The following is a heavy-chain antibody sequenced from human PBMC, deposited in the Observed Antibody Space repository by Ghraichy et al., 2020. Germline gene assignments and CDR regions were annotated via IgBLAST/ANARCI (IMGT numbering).Heavy chain of an antibody. D-gene: IGHD2-21*02. CDR2: INPNSGGT. V-gene: IGHV1-2*05. CDR1: GYTFTGYY. J-gene: IGHJ3*02. Sequence: SVKVSCKASGYTFTGYYMHWVRQAPGQGLEWMGRINPNSGGTNYAQKFQGRVTMTRDTSISTAYMELSRLRSDDTVVYYCAREEYCGGDCYSAFDIWGQGTMVTVSS. CDR3: AREEYCGGDCYSAFDI.